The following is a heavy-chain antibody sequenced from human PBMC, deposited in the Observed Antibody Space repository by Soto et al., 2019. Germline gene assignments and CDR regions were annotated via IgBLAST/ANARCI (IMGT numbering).Heavy chain of an antibody. CDR1: GFTFSSYS. D-gene: IGHD3-10*01. CDR2: IRSSSSTI. Sequence: EVQLVEFGGGLVQPGGSLRLSSAASGFTFSSYSMNWVRRAPGKGLEWVAYIRSSSSTIYYADSVKGRFTISRDKAKNSLYLHMKNLREVDPAVYYWARAGVGMAVWGQGTTVTVSS. V-gene: IGHV3-48*02. J-gene: IGHJ6*01. CDR3: ARAGVGMAV.